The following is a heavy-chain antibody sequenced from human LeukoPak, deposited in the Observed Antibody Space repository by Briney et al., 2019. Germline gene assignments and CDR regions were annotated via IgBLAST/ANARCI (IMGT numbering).Heavy chain of an antibody. V-gene: IGHV4-34*01. Sequence: SETLSLTCAVYGGSFSGYYWSWIRQPPGKGLEWIGEINHSGSTNYNPSLKSRVTISVDTSKTQFSLKLSSVTAADTAVYSCARDPTRQLAFDYWGQGTLVTVSS. CDR2: INHSGST. J-gene: IGHJ4*02. CDR3: ARDPTRQLAFDY. D-gene: IGHD6-13*01. CDR1: GGSFSGYY.